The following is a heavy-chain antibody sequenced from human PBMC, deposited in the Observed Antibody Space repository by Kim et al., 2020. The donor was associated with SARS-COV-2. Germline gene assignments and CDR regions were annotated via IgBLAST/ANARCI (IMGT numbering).Heavy chain of an antibody. V-gene: IGHV3-21*01. CDR3: ASKYYDILTGYYPP. J-gene: IGHJ5*02. Sequence: YADSVKGRFTISRDKAKNSLYLQMNSLRAEDTAVYYCASKYYDILTGYYPPWGQGTLVTVSS. D-gene: IGHD3-9*01.